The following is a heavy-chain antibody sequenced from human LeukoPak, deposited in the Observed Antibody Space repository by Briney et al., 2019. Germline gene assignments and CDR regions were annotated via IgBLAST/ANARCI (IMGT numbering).Heavy chain of an antibody. CDR1: GYTFTSYG. CDR2: ISAYNGNT. D-gene: IGHD6-19*01. Sequence: ASVKVSCKASGYTFTSYGISWVRQAPGQGLEWMGWISAYNGNTNYAQKLQGRVTMTTDTSTSTVYMELSSLRSEDTALYYCARGPSSGWHYFDYWGLGTLVTVSS. V-gene: IGHV1-18*01. CDR3: ARGPSSGWHYFDY. J-gene: IGHJ4*02.